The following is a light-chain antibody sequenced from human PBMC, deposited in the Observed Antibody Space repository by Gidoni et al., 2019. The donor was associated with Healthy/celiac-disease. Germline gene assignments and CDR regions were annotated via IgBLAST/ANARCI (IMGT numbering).Light chain of an antibody. Sequence: QSVLTPPPSASGPPGQRFTISCSGSSSNIGSNYVYWYQQLPGTAPKLLIYRNNQRPSGVPDRFSGSKSGTSASLAISGLRSEDEADYYCAAWDDSLSGWVFGGGTKLTVL. V-gene: IGLV1-47*01. CDR3: AAWDDSLSGWV. CDR1: SSNIGSNY. CDR2: RNN. J-gene: IGLJ3*02.